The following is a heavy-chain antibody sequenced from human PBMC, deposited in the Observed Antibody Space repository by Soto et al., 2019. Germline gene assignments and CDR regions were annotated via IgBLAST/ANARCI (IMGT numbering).Heavy chain of an antibody. CDR1: GFTFTSYS. D-gene: IGHD2-21*02. CDR3: ARDVCGGHCYPGWFDP. V-gene: IGHV3-48*01. Sequence: EVQLVESGGGLVQPGGSLRLSCAASGFTFTSYSMSWVRQAPGKGLEWVSYISSSSSLIYYADSVRGRFTISRDNXKXCLYLQMNSLRAEDTAVYYCARDVCGGHCYPGWFDPWGQGTLVTVSS. CDR2: ISSSSSLI. J-gene: IGHJ5*02.